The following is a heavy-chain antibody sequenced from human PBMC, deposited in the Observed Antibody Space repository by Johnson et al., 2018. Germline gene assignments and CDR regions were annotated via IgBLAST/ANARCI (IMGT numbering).Heavy chain of an antibody. D-gene: IGHD3-22*01. V-gene: IGHV4-31*01. CDR3: ARASSGYYYLDY. CDR1: GGSISSGGYY. CDR2: IYYSGST. J-gene: IGHJ4*02. Sequence: QVQLQESGPGLVKPSQTLSLTCTVSGGSISSGGYYWSWIRQHPGKGLECIGYIYYSGSTYYNPSLKSQVTISVDTSKNQFSLKRSSVTAADTAVYYCARASSGYYYLDYWGQGTLVTVSS.